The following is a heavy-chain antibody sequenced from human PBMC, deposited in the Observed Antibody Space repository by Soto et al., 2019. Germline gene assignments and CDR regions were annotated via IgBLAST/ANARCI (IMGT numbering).Heavy chain of an antibody. D-gene: IGHD1-1*01. Sequence: EVQLLESGGGLVQPGGSLRLSCAASGFTFSTYAMNWVRQAPGNGLEWVSGLSGSGGSIHYSASVKGRFTISRDNSETTLYLQMNSLRAEDTAVYHCVKGYSKGDVWGQGTTVTVSS. J-gene: IGHJ6*02. V-gene: IGHV3-23*01. CDR3: VKGYSKGDV. CDR1: GFTFSTYA. CDR2: LSGSGGSI.